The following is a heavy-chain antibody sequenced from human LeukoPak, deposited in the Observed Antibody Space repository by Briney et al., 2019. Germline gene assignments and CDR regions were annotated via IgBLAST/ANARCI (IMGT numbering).Heavy chain of an antibody. Sequence: GGSLRLSCAASGFTFSAYWMHWVRQVPGKELVWVSRINNDGTATFFADSVKGRFTISRDNAKNTLYLQMDSLRAEDTVMYYCAREILEPGKTHEYWGQGTLVTVSS. V-gene: IGHV3-74*01. CDR1: GFTFSAYW. D-gene: IGHD1-1*01. CDR3: AREILEPGKTHEY. CDR2: INNDGTAT. J-gene: IGHJ4*02.